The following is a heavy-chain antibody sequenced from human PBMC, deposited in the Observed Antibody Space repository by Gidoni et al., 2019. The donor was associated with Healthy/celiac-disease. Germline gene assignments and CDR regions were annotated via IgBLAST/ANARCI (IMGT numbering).Heavy chain of an antibody. CDR2: IYYSGST. D-gene: IGHD1-1*01. J-gene: IGHJ4*02. CDR1: GGSISSGGYY. Sequence: QVQLQESGPGLVKPSQTLSLTCPVPGGSISSGGYYWSWSRQHPGKGLEWIGYIYYSGSTYYNPSLKSRVTISVDTSKNQFSLKLSSVTAADTAVYYCARVGTGTTGWYIDYWGQGTLVTVSS. V-gene: IGHV4-31*03. CDR3: ARVGTGTTGWYIDY.